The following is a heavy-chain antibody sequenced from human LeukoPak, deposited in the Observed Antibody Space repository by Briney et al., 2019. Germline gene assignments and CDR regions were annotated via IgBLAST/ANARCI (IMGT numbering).Heavy chain of an antibody. J-gene: IGHJ4*02. CDR3: ARALKEYQLLTDY. CDR1: GFTFISYA. Sequence: GGSLRLSCGASGFTFISYAMHWGRQAPGKGLEGVAVISYDGSNKYYADSVKGRFTISRDNSKNTLYLQMNSLRAEDTAVYYCARALKEYQLLTDYWGQGTQVTVSS. V-gene: IGHV3-30-3*01. D-gene: IGHD2-2*01. CDR2: ISYDGSNK.